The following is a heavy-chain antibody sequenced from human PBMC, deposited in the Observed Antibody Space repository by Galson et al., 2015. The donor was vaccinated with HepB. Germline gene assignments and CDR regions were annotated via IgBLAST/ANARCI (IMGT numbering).Heavy chain of an antibody. J-gene: IGHJ2*01. CDR3: AHSIDFWSGYFNWYFDL. CDR1: GFSLSTRGVG. V-gene: IGHV2-5*01. Sequence: PALVKPTQTLTLTCTFSGFSLSTRGVGVGWLRQPPGKALEWLALLYWNVDNRYSPSLKSRLTITKDTSKKQVVLTMTNMDPVDTATYYCAHSIDFWSGYFNWYFDLWGRGTLVTVSS. D-gene: IGHD3-3*01. CDR2: LYWNVDN.